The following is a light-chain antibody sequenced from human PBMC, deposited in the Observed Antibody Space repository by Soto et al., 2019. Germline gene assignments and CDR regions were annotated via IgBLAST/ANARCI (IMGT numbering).Light chain of an antibody. CDR3: TSDADSHDPYV. J-gene: IGLJ1*01. CDR1: SSDVGAYKY. V-gene: IGLV2-8*01. Sequence: QSALTQPPSASGSPGQSVTISCTGTSSDVGAYKYVSWYQHHPGKAPKLIIYEVSQRPSGVPDRFSGSKSGNTASLTVSGLQAEDEAHYYCTSDADSHDPYVFGPGTKVTVL. CDR2: EVS.